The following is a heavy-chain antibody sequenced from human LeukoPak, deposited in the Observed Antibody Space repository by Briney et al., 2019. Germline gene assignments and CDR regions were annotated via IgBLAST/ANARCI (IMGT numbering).Heavy chain of an antibody. CDR1: GYTFTSYG. J-gene: IGHJ4*02. Sequence: ASVKVSCKASGYTFTSYGISWVRQAPGQGLEWMGWINPNSGGTNYAQKFQGRVTMTRDTSISTAYMELSRLRSDDTAVYYCARGRAVVIILDYWGQGTLVTVSS. CDR3: ARGRAVVIILDY. CDR2: INPNSGGT. V-gene: IGHV1-2*02. D-gene: IGHD3-3*01.